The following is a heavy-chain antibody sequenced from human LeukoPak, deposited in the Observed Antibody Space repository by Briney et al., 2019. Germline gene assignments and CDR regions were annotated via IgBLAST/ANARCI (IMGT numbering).Heavy chain of an antibody. J-gene: IGHJ4*02. CDR1: GGSISSYY. CDR3: AREISGYDRMIDY. V-gene: IGHV4-59*12. Sequence: SETLSLTCTVSGGSISSYYWSWIRQPPGKGLEWIGYIYYSGSTNYDPSLKSRVTISVDTSKNQFSLKLSSVTAADTAVYYCAREISGYDRMIDYWGQGTLVTVSS. CDR2: IYYSGST. D-gene: IGHD5-12*01.